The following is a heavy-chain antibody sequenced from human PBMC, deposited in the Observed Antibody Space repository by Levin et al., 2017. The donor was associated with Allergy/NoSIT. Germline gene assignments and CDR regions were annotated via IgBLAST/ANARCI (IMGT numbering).Heavy chain of an antibody. Sequence: GESLKISCAASGFTVSSHYMSWVRQAPGKGLEWVSVIYSGGSTYYADSVKGRFTISRDNSKNTLYLQMNSLRAEDTAVYYCAYGSGRVDYWGQGTLVTVSS. J-gene: IGHJ4*02. V-gene: IGHV3-53*01. CDR3: AYGSGRVDY. CDR1: GFTVSSHY. D-gene: IGHD3-10*01. CDR2: IYSGGST.